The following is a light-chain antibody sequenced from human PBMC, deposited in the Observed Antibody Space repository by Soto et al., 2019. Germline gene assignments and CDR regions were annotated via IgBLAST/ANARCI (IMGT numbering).Light chain of an antibody. CDR2: AAS. CDR3: QQYGGSPLIT. J-gene: IGKJ5*01. V-gene: IGKV3-20*01. CDR1: QSVSSTY. Sequence: EIVLTQSPGTLSLSPGERATLSCRASQSVSSTYLAWYQQKPCRAPRLLIYAASSRATGIPYRFSGSGSGTDFTLTISKLEPEDFAVYYCQQYGGSPLITFGQGTRLEIK.